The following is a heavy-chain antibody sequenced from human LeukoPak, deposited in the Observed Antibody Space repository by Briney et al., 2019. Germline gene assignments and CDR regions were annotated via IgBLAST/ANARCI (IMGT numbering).Heavy chain of an antibody. CDR1: GYTFSSFS. D-gene: IGHD3-22*01. V-gene: IGHV3-21*01. J-gene: IGHJ4*02. Sequence: GGSLRLSCVASGYTFSSFSINWVRQAPGKGLEWVSSISVMSNYIYYADAVRGRFSISRDDARNSLYLQIDSLRGDDTAVYYCVRLRRNYDSSGYYYYYDYWGQGTLVTVSS. CDR2: ISVMSNYI. CDR3: VRLRRNYDSSGYYYYYDY.